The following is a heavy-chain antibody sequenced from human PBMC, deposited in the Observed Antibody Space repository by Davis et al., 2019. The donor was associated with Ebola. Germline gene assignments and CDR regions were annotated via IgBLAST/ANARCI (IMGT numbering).Heavy chain of an antibody. CDR1: GFTFSDYY. V-gene: IGHV3-11*01. CDR2: ISSSGSTI. D-gene: IGHD2-2*01. Sequence: GESLKISCAASGFTFSDYYMSWIRQAPGKGLEWVSYISSSGSTIQDADSVKGRFTISRDNAKNSLYLQMNSLRAEDTAVYYCARRMHCTTTNCYQNNYIMDVWGQGTTVTVSS. CDR3: ARRMHCTTTNCYQNNYIMDV. J-gene: IGHJ6*02.